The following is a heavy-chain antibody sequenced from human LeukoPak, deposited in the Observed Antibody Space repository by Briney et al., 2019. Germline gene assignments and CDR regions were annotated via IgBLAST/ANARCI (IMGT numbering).Heavy chain of an antibody. CDR3: AKLAAAGTDYYYYYMDV. CDR1: GFTFSDYY. J-gene: IGHJ6*03. Sequence: PGGSLRLSCAASGFTFSDYYMSWVRQAPGKGLEWVSVIYSGGSTYYADSVKGRFTISRDNSKNTLYLQMNSLRAEDTAVYYCAKLAAAGTDYYYYYMDVWGKGTTVTVSS. V-gene: IGHV3-53*01. CDR2: IYSGGST. D-gene: IGHD6-13*01.